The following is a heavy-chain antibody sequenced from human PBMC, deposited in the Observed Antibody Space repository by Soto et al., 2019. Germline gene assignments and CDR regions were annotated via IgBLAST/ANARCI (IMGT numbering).Heavy chain of an antibody. D-gene: IGHD2-15*01. CDR2: IYYSVST. Sequence: QLQLQESGPGLVKPSETLSLTCTVSGGSISSSSYYWGWIRQPPGKGLAWIGSIYYSVSTYYNPSLKSRVAISVDTSKNQFSLTLSSVTAADTAVYYCASHRGILGYCSGGSCYSPYYFDYWGQGTLVTVSS. J-gene: IGHJ4*02. CDR3: ASHRGILGYCSGGSCYSPYYFDY. CDR1: GGSISSSSYY. V-gene: IGHV4-39*01.